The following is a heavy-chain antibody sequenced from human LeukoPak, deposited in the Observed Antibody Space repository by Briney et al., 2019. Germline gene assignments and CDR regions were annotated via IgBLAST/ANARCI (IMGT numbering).Heavy chain of an antibody. CDR1: EFTFSSYT. V-gene: IGHV3-21*01. Sequence: GGSLRLSCAASEFTFSSYTMNWVRQAPGRGLEWVSSITSNSVYIYYADSVRGRFTISRDNAKNSLCLQMNSLRAEDTAVYYCARQGCSGGSCYSDYWGQGTLVTVSS. CDR3: ARQGCSGGSCYSDY. D-gene: IGHD2-15*01. CDR2: ITSNSVYI. J-gene: IGHJ4*02.